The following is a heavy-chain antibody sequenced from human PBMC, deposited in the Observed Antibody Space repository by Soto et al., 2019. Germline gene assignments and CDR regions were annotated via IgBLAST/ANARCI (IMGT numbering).Heavy chain of an antibody. CDR2: IIPIFGTA. D-gene: IGHD6-13*01. J-gene: IGHJ4*02. Sequence: QVQLVQSGAEVKKPGSSVKVSCKASGGTFSSYAISWVRQAPGQGLEWMGGIIPIFGTANYAQKFQGRVTITADESTSTAYMELSSLRSEDTAVCYCASTLSGSSWLRQAYYFDYWGQGTLVTVSS. CDR3: ASTLSGSSWLRQAYYFDY. CDR1: GGTFSSYA. V-gene: IGHV1-69*01.